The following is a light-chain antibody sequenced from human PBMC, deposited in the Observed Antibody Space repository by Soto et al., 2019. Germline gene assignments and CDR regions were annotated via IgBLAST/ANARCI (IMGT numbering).Light chain of an antibody. Sequence: QSVLTQPPSASGSPGQSVTISCSGTSSDIGNYNYVSWYQQPPGKAPKLMIYEVSQRPSGVPDRFSGSKSGNTASLTVSGLQADDEADYYCCSYAGNNKQVFGTGTKVTVL. V-gene: IGLV2-8*01. CDR1: SSDIGNYNY. CDR3: CSYAGNNKQV. J-gene: IGLJ1*01. CDR2: EVS.